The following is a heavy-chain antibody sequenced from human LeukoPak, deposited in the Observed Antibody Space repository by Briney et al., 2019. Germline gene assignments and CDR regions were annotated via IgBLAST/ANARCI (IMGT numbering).Heavy chain of an antibody. V-gene: IGHV3-66*01. D-gene: IGHD6-13*01. J-gene: IGHJ4*02. CDR2: IYGGGDT. CDR1: GLTVSNNY. CDR3: ARGYSSPDY. Sequence: GGSLRLSCAASGLTVSNNYMSWVRQAPGKGLEWVSIIYGGGDTYYADSVRGRFTVSRDNSKNTLYLQMNSLRAEDTAVYYCARGYSSPDYWGQGTLVTVSS.